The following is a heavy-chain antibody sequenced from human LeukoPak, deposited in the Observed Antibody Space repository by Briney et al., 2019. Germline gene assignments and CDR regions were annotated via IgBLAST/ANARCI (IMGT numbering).Heavy chain of an antibody. J-gene: IGHJ5*02. CDR3: ARDPNYYDFWSGYTTNNWFDP. V-gene: IGHV3-30-3*01. CDR2: ISYDGSNK. Sequence: GGSLRLSCAASGFTFSSYAMHWVRQAPGKGLEWVAVISYDGSNKYYADSVKGRFTISRDNSKNTLYLQMNSLRAEDTAEYYCARDPNYYDFWSGYTTNNWFDPWGQGTLVTVSS. CDR1: GFTFSSYA. D-gene: IGHD3-3*01.